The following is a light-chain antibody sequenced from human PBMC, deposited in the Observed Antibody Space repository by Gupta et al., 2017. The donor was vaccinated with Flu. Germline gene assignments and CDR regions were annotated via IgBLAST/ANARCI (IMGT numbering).Light chain of an antibody. CDR1: SSDVGAYNY. V-gene: IGLV2-14*03. CDR3: SSYKSGSAIIVV. Sequence: QSALTQPASVSGSPGQSITISCTESSSDVGAYNYVSWYQQRPGKAPKLMIYAVSNRPSGVSNRFSGSKSGNTASLTISGLQAEDEADYYCSSYKSGSAIIVVFGGGTKLTVL. J-gene: IGLJ2*01. CDR2: AVS.